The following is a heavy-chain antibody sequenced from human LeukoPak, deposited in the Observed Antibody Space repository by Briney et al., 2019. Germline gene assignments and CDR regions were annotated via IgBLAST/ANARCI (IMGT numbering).Heavy chain of an antibody. Sequence: SETLSLTCTVSGGSISSSRYYWGWIRQPPGKGLEWIGSIYYSGSTYYNPSLKSRVTISVDTSKNQFSLKLGSVTAADTAVYYCARQDSYDMALTWGQGTLVTVSS. J-gene: IGHJ5*02. D-gene: IGHD3-22*01. CDR3: ARQDSYDMALT. V-gene: IGHV4-39*01. CDR1: GGSISSSRYY. CDR2: IYYSGST.